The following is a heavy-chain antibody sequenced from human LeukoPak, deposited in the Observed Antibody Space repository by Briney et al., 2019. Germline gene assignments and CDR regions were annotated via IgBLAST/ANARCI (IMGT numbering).Heavy chain of an antibody. V-gene: IGHV4-4*07. Sequence: KSSETLSLTCTVSGGSISSYCWSWIRQPAGKGLEWIGRIYTSGSTNYNPSLKSRVTISVDKSKNQFSLKLSSVTAADTAVYYCATGGSGYWYFDLWGRGTLVTVSS. CDR2: IYTSGST. CDR3: ATGGSGYWYFDL. CDR1: GGSISSYC. D-gene: IGHD2-8*02. J-gene: IGHJ2*01.